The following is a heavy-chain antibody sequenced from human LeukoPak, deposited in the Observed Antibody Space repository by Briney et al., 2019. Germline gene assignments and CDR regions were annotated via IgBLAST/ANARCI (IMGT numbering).Heavy chain of an antibody. V-gene: IGHV3-9*01. D-gene: IGHD3-22*01. J-gene: IGHJ3*02. Sequence: PGGSLRLSCATSGFTFDKYFIHWVRQAPGKGLEWVSGISWNSGSIGYADSVKGRFTISRDNAKNSLYLQMNSLRAEDTALYYCAKDIWGYYDSSNAFDIWGQGTMVTVSS. CDR3: AKDIWGYYDSSNAFDI. CDR1: GFTFDKYF. CDR2: ISWNSGSI.